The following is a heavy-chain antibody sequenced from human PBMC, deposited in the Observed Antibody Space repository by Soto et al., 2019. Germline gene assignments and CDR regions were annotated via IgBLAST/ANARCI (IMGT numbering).Heavy chain of an antibody. CDR1: GDSISTYN. CDR2: IYYSGVT. V-gene: IGHV4-59*01. D-gene: IGHD5-12*01. CDR3: ARVAADIASWLDP. Sequence: QGQLQESGPGLVKPSETLSLTCTVSGDSISTYNWGWIRQPPGKGLEWIGCIYYSGVTNYNPSLKSRVTISVDTTKNQLSLNLNSVPAADTAVYYCARVAADIASWLDPWGQGTLVTVSS. J-gene: IGHJ5*02.